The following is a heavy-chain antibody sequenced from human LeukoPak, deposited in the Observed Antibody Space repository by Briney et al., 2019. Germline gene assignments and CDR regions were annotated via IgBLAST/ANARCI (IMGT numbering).Heavy chain of an antibody. J-gene: IGHJ6*02. CDR1: GYTFTSYD. V-gene: IGHV1-8*01. CDR2: MNPNSGNT. Sequence: ASVKVSCTASGYTFTSYDINWVRQATGQGLEWMGWMNPNSGNTGYAQKFQGRVTMTRNTSISTAYMELSSLRSEDTAVYYCARALGRYYYYGMDVWGQGTTVTVSS. CDR3: ARALGRYYYYGMDV.